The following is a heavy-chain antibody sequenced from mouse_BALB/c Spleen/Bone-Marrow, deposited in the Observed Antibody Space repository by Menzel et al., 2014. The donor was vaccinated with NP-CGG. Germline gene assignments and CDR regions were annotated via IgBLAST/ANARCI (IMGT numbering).Heavy chain of an antibody. V-gene: IGHV2-9*02. Sequence: VKLQESGPGLVAPSQSLSITCTVSGFSLTSYGVHWVRQPPGKGLEWLGVIWAGGSTNYNSALMSRLSISKDNSKSQVFLKMNSLQTDDTAMYYCARDYYGSLYAMDYWGKGTSVTVSS. D-gene: IGHD1-1*01. J-gene: IGHJ4*01. CDR2: IWAGGST. CDR3: ARDYYGSLYAMDY. CDR1: GFSLTSYG.